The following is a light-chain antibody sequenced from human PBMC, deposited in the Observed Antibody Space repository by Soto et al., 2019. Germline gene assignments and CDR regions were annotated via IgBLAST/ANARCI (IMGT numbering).Light chain of an antibody. J-gene: IGLJ2*01. CDR1: NIGSKS. CDR2: DDT. CDR3: QVWDSSNDHRI. Sequence: SYELTQSPSVSVAPGQTARITCGGVNIGSKSVHWYQQRPGQAPVLVLYDDTRRPSGIPERFSGSNSGNAATLTISGVEAGDEADFYCQVWDSSNDHRIFGGGTKVTV. V-gene: IGLV3-21*02.